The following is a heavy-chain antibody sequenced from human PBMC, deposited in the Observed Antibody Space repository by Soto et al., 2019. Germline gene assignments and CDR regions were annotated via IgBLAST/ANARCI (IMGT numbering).Heavy chain of an antibody. CDR3: ARGHRGRFLEWLLSRYYFDY. V-gene: IGHV1-8*01. D-gene: IGHD3-3*01. CDR2: MNPNSGNT. Sequence: QVQLVQSGAEVKKPGASVKVSCKASGYTFTSYDINWVRQSTGQGLEWMGWMNPNSGNTGYAQKFQGRVTMTRNTSISTAYMELSSLRSEDTAVYYCARGHRGRFLEWLLSRYYFDYWGQGTLVTVSS. J-gene: IGHJ4*02. CDR1: GYTFTSYD.